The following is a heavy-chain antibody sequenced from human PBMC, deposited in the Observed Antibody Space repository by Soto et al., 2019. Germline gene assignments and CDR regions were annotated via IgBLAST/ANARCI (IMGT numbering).Heavy chain of an antibody. D-gene: IGHD2-15*01. CDR3: AKDVAASDYYYYGMDV. CDR1: GFTFSNYA. Sequence: GGSLSLSCAASGFTFSNYAMSWVRQAPGKGLEKVSAITSSGGSIDYADTVKGRFTISRDNSKNTLYLQMNSLRAEDTAVYYCAKDVAASDYYYYGMDVWGQGTTVTVSS. J-gene: IGHJ6*02. V-gene: IGHV3-23*01. CDR2: ITSSGGSI.